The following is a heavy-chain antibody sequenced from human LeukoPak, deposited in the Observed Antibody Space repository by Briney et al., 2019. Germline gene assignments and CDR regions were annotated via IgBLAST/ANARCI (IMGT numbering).Heavy chain of an antibody. CDR3: ARHSSGWSDAGGHFDY. D-gene: IGHD6-19*01. CDR2: IYYSGST. Sequence: SETLSLTCTVAGGSISSYYWSWIRQPPGKGLEWIGYIYYSGSTNYNPSLKSRVTISVDTSKNQFSLKLSSVTAADPAVYYCARHSSGWSDAGGHFDYWGQGTLVTVSS. V-gene: IGHV4-59*08. J-gene: IGHJ4*02. CDR1: GGSISSYY.